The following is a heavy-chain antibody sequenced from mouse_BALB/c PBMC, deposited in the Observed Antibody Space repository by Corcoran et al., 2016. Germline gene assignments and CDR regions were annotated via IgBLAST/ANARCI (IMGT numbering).Heavy chain of an antibody. J-gene: IGHJ1*01. V-gene: IGHV9-3-1*01. CDR2: INTYTGEP. D-gene: IGHD2-1*01. Sequence: QIQLVQSGPELKKPGETVKISCKASGYTFTNYGMNWVKQAPGKGLKWMGWINTYTGEPTYAADFKGRFAFSLETSASTADLQINNLKNEDTATYFCARGGNYPYWYFDVWGAGTTVTVSS. CDR1: GYTFTNYG. CDR3: ARGGNYPYWYFDV.